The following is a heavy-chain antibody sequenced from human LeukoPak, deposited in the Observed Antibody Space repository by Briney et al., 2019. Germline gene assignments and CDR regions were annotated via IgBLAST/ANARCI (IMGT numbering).Heavy chain of an antibody. J-gene: IGHJ4*02. CDR2: IRHDGSIK. CDR1: GFIFSTYG. D-gene: IGHD3-16*01. V-gene: IGHV3-30*02. Sequence: GRSLRLSCAASGFIFSTYGMYWVRQAPGKGLEWVAFIRHDGSIKNYADSVKGRSTISRDNSKNMLYLQMNSLRAEDTAVYYCAKDSLADIDYWGQGTLVTVSS. CDR3: AKDSLADIDY.